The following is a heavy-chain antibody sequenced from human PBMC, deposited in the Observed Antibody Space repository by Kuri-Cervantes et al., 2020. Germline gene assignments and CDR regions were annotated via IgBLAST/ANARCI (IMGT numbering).Heavy chain of an antibody. CDR1: GYTFTGYY. CDR2: INPNSGGT. J-gene: IGHJ4*02. D-gene: IGHD5-18*01. V-gene: IGHV1-2*02. Sequence: ASVKVSCKASGYTFTGYYMHWVRQAPGQGLEWMGWINPNSGGTNYAQKFQGGVTMTRDTSISTAYMELSRLRSDDTAVYYCARGTVRYGYRGFDYWGQGTLVTVSS. CDR3: ARGTVRYGYRGFDY.